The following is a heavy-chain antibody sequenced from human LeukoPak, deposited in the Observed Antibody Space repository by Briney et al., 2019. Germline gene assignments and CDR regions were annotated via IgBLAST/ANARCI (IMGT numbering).Heavy chain of an antibody. CDR1: GFTFSSYS. Sequence: GGSLRLSCAASGFTFSSYSMNWVRQAPGKGLEWVSSISSSSSYIYYADSVKGRFTISRDKAKNSLYLQMNSLRAEDTAVYYCARDSSGWRKFDYWGQGTLVTVSS. D-gene: IGHD6-19*01. CDR3: ARDSSGWRKFDY. CDR2: ISSSSSYI. V-gene: IGHV3-21*04. J-gene: IGHJ4*02.